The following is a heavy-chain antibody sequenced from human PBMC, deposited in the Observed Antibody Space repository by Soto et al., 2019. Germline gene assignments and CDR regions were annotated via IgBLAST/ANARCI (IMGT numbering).Heavy chain of an antibody. CDR2: INAGNGNT. D-gene: IGHD3-10*01. CDR1: GYTFTSYA. V-gene: IGHV1-3*01. CDR3: ARDLKTYYYGSGSYYNLFDY. J-gene: IGHJ4*02. Sequence: ASVKVSCKASGYTFTSYAMHWVRQAPGQRLEWMGWINAGNGNTKYSQKFQGRVTITRDTSASTAYMELSSLRSEDTAVYYCARDLKTYYYGSGSYYNLFDYWGQGTLVTVSS.